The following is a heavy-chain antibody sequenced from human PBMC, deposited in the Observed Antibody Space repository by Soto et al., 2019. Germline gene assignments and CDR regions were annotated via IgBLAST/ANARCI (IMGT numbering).Heavy chain of an antibody. CDR2: IYHSGST. V-gene: IGHV4-4*02. Sequence: PSETLSLTCAVSSGSISSGNWWSWVRQPPGKGLEWIGEIYHSGSTNYNPSLKSRVTISVDKSKNQFSLKLSSVTAADTAVYYCARGEDYGDNGGAFDIWGQGTMVTVSS. CDR1: SGSISSGNW. J-gene: IGHJ3*02. D-gene: IGHD4-17*01. CDR3: ARGEDYGDNGGAFDI.